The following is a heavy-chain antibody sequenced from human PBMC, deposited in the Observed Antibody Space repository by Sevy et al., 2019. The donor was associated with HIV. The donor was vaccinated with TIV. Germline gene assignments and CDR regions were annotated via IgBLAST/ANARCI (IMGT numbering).Heavy chain of an antibody. CDR2: IYHTGNT. Sequence: SETLSLTCTVSGGFISSGLYSWNWIRQPSRKGLEWIGYIYHTGNTYYNPSLKSRVTISVDRSKNQFSLKLNSVTAADTAVYYCAGDNGDYPYYFDHWGQGTLVTVSS. CDR3: AGDNGDYPYYFDH. V-gene: IGHV4-30-2*01. D-gene: IGHD4-17*01. J-gene: IGHJ4*02. CDR1: GGFISSGLYS.